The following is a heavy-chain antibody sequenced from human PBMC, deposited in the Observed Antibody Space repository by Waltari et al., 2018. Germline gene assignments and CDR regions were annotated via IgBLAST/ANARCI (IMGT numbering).Heavy chain of an antibody. D-gene: IGHD6-13*01. CDR3: ASRIAAAGNYFDY. V-gene: IGHV4-39*07. Sequence: QLQLQESGPGLVKPSETLSLTCTVSGGSISSRSYYWGWIRQPPGKGLEWLGSIYYSGSTYNNPSLKSRVTISVDTSKNQFSLKLSSVTAADTAVYYCASRIAAAGNYFDYWGQGTLVTVSS. CDR1: GGSISSRSYY. CDR2: IYYSGST. J-gene: IGHJ4*02.